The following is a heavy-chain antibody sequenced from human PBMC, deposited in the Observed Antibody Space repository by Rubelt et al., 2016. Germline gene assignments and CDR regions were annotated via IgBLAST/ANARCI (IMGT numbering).Heavy chain of an antibody. Sequence: GGSLRLSCAASGFTFSDHCMSWVRQAPGKGLEWVANINQDGSEKKYVDSVKGRFTISRDNAKNSLYLQMDGLRVEDTAVYYCARDGSGWSAYWGQGTLVTVSS. CDR2: INQDGSEK. D-gene: IGHD6-19*01. V-gene: IGHV3-7*03. CDR1: GFTFSDHC. CDR3: ARDGSGWSAY. J-gene: IGHJ4*02.